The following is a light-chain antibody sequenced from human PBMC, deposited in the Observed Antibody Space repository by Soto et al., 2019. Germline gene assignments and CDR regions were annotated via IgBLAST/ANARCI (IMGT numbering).Light chain of an antibody. CDR2: GAS. CDR3: QEYNNWTLT. V-gene: IGKV3-15*01. J-gene: IGKJ4*01. CDR1: QSVSGN. Sequence: EIVMTQSPATLSVSPGERATLSCRASQSVSGNLAWYQQKPGQAPRLLIYGASTRATGIPARFSGSGSGTEVTPTSSSLQSEDFAVDYYQEYNNWTLTFGGGTKVEIK.